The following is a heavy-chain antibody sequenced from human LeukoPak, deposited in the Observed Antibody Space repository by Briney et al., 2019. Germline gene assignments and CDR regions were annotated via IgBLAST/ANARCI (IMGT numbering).Heavy chain of an antibody. V-gene: IGHV4-61*08. Sequence: SQTLSLTCAVSGGSISSGGYSWSWIRQPPGKGLEWIGYIYYSGSTNYNSSLKSRVTISVDTSKNQFSLKLSSVTAADTAVYFCARLRMVREVIEIYYFDYWGQGTLVTVSS. J-gene: IGHJ4*02. CDR3: ARLRMVREVIEIYYFDY. CDR2: IYYSGST. D-gene: IGHD3-10*01. CDR1: GGSISSGGYS.